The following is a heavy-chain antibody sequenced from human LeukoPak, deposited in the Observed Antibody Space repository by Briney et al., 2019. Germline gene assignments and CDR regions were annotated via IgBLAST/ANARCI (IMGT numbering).Heavy chain of an antibody. J-gene: IGHJ4*02. CDR1: GFTFSSYG. V-gene: IGHV3-30*18. D-gene: IGHD5-18*01. CDR3: AKDQGYGLDF. CDR2: ISYDGSNK. Sequence: GGSLRLSCAASGFTFSSYGMHWVRQAPGKGLEWVAVISYDGSNKYYPDSVKGRFIISRDNSKNTLYLQMNSLRAEDTAVYYCAKDQGYGLDFWGQGTLVTVSS.